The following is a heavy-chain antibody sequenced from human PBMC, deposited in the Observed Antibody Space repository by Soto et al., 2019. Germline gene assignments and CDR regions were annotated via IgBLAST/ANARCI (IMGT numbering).Heavy chain of an antibody. CDR1: GFTFSSYD. CDR2: ISGSGGST. J-gene: IGHJ6*02. CDR3: AKHPSQGGPWDYYYGMDV. Sequence: GGSLRLSCAASGFTFSSYDMHWVRQATGKGLEWVSAISGSGGSTYYADSVKGRFTISRDNSKNTLYLQMNSLRAEDTAVYYCAKHPSQGGPWDYYYGMDVWGQGTTVTVS. V-gene: IGHV3-23*01. D-gene: IGHD2-15*01.